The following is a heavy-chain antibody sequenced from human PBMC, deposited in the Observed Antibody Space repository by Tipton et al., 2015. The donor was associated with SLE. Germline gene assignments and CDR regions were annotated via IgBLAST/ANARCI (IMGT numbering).Heavy chain of an antibody. Sequence: QSGPEVKKPGSSVKVSCKASGGTFRSYAFNWVRQAPGQGLEWMGGIIPMVGIGNYAQKFQDRVTINTDESTSTSYMELSSLRSEDTAVYYCARGGIAAEHGYWGQGTLVTVSS. CDR3: ARGGIAAEHGY. CDR2: IIPMVGIG. J-gene: IGHJ4*02. V-gene: IGHV1-69*05. D-gene: IGHD6-13*01. CDR1: GGTFRSYA.